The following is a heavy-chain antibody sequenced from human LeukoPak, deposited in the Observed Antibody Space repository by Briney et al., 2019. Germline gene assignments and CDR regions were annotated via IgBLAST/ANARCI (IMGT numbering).Heavy chain of an antibody. CDR3: ARTGYSGFDWFDP. CDR1: GYTFTGYY. V-gene: IGHV1-2*04. CDR2: INPNSGGT. J-gene: IGHJ5*02. Sequence: ASVKVSCKASGYTFTGYYMHWVRQAPGQGLEWMGWINPNSGGTNYAQKFQGWVTMTRDTSISTAYMELSRLRSDDTAVYYCARTGYSGFDWFDPWGQGTLVTVSS. D-gene: IGHD5-12*01.